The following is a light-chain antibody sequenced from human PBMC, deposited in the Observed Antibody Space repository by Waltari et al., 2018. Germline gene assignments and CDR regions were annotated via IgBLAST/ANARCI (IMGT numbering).Light chain of an antibody. CDR2: GAS. CDR1: QSVSSD. CDR3: QQYNDWPLT. J-gene: IGKJ4*01. V-gene: IGKV3-15*01. Sequence: EIVMTQSPATLSVSPGERATLSCGASQSVSSDLAWYQQKPGQAPRLLIYGASTRATGVPARFSGSWSGTEFTLTISSLQSEDFAVYYCQQYNDWPLTFGGGTKVEIK.